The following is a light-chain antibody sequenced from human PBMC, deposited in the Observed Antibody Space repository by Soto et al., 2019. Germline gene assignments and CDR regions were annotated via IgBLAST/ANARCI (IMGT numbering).Light chain of an antibody. CDR1: QNLVYSDGNTY. Sequence: DIVLTQTPLSSPVTLGQPASISCRSSQNLVYSDGNTYLSWLQQRPGQPPSLLIYQISNRFSGVPDRFSGSGAGTDFTLTISRVEAEDVGIYSCVQFSHFPRTFGQGTKVEIK. CDR3: VQFSHFPRT. V-gene: IGKV2-24*01. J-gene: IGKJ1*01. CDR2: QIS.